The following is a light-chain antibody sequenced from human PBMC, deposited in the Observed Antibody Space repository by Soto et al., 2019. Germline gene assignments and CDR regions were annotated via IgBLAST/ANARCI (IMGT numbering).Light chain of an antibody. CDR2: DAY. CDR1: QSIRSW. Sequence: DIQMTQSPSILSASVGDRVTITCRASQSIRSWLAWYQQKPGKAPKLLIYDAYSLESGVPSRFSGRRSGTECTLTIAGLQPEDLATYYCQQYDSYSPLTFGGGTKVEIK. J-gene: IGKJ4*01. CDR3: QQYDSYSPLT. V-gene: IGKV1-5*01.